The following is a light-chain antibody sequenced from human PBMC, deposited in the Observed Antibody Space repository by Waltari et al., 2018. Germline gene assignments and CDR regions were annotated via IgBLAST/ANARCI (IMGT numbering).Light chain of an antibody. V-gene: IGLV2-14*01. J-gene: IGLJ1*01. Sequence: QSALTQPASVSGSPGQSITFPCPGTSSDVGRYDYVSWYQQHPGKAPKLLIYDVSDRPSGVSNRFSGSKSGNTASLTISGLQAEDEADYYCSSYTASGALFVFGTGTKVTVL. CDR3: SSYTASGALFV. CDR2: DVS. CDR1: SSDVGRYDY.